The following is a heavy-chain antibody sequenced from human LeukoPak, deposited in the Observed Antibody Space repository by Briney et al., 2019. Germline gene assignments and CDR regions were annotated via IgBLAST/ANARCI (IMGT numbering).Heavy chain of an antibody. CDR1: GFAFSTST. CDR2: INPKSGAA. J-gene: IGHJ4*02. Sequence: PGGSLRPSCAASGFAFSTSTMHWVRQAPGQGLEWLGWINPKSGAADYAQQFRGRVTMTRDTSINTDYMEMKRVTSDDTAVYYCARGAEAETSPLDFWGQGTLVIVS. V-gene: IGHV1-2*02. D-gene: IGHD6-13*01. CDR3: ARGAEAETSPLDF.